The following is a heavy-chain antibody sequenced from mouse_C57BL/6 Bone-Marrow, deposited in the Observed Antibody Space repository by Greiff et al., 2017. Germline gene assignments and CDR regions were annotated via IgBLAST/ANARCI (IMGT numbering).Heavy chain of an antibody. CDR3: ARAYYYDSSSYAMDY. Sequence: QVQLQQPGAELVKPGASVTMSCKASGYTFTSYWITWVKQRPGQGLEWIGDIYPGRGSTNYNEKFKSKATLTVDSSSSTAYMQLSSRTSEDSAVYYCARAYYYDSSSYAMDYWGQGTSVTVSS. J-gene: IGHJ4*01. V-gene: IGHV1-55*01. CDR2: IYPGRGST. CDR1: GYTFTSYW. D-gene: IGHD1-1*01.